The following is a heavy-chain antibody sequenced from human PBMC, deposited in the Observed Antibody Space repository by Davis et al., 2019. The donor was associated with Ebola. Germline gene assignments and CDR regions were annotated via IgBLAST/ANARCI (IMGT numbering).Heavy chain of an antibody. J-gene: IGHJ4*02. CDR3: ARGRRLYSSSRFDY. Sequence: SETLSLTCTVSGGSISSSSYYWGWIRQPPGKGLEWIGSIYYSGSTYYNPSLKSRVTISVDTSKNQFSLKLSSVTAADTAVYYCARGRRLYSSSRFDYWGQGTLVTVSS. D-gene: IGHD6-13*01. V-gene: IGHV4-39*07. CDR1: GGSISSSSYY. CDR2: IYYSGST.